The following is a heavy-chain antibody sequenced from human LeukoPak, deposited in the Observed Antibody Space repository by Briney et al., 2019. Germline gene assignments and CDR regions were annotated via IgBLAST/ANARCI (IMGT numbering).Heavy chain of an antibody. Sequence: ASVKVSFKASGYTFTNYDIYWVRQATGQGLEWMGWMNPKSGNTGSAQTFQGRVTMTRNTSMSSAYMELSSLRSEDTAVYYCARGSFSPWTTQSYFDYWGQGTLVTVSS. J-gene: IGHJ4*02. CDR3: ARGSFSPWTTQSYFDY. CDR1: GYTFTNYD. V-gene: IGHV1-8*01. CDR2: MNPKSGNT. D-gene: IGHD2-15*01.